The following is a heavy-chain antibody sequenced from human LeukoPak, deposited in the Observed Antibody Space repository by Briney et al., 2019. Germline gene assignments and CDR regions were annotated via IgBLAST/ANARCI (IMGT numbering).Heavy chain of an antibody. V-gene: IGHV4-38-2*02. CDR3: ARTGYSSSWYHYYYYMDV. CDR2: IYHSGRT. J-gene: IGHJ6*03. D-gene: IGHD6-13*01. CDR1: GYSISSGYY. Sequence: SETLSLTCTVSGYSISSGYYWGWIRQPPGKGLEWIGSIYHSGRTYYNPSLKSRVTISVDTSKNQFSLKLSSVTAADTAVYYCARTGYSSSWYHYYYYMDVWGKGTTVTISS.